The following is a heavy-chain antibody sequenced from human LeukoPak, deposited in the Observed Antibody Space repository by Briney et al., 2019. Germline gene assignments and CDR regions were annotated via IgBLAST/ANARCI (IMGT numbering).Heavy chain of an antibody. CDR2: IYHSGNT. Sequence: SETLSLTCSVSGYSISSGYYWGWIRQSPGKGLEWIGSIYHSGNTYYNPSLKSRVTMSVDTSKNQFSLKLSSVTAADTALYYCARGVNNWNIDTFDIWGQGTMVTVSS. V-gene: IGHV4-38-2*02. CDR3: ARGVNNWNIDTFDI. D-gene: IGHD1/OR15-1a*01. J-gene: IGHJ3*02. CDR1: GYSISSGYY.